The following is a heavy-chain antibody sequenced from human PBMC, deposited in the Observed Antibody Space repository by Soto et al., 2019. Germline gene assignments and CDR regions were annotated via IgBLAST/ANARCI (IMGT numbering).Heavy chain of an antibody. CDR2: ISAGDDST. CDR3: AKGGTAYYPHPDY. D-gene: IGHD1-26*01. J-gene: IGHJ4*02. V-gene: IGHV3-23*01. CDR1: GFTFSGFA. Sequence: EVELLESGGGLVQPGGSLRLSCAASGFTFSGFAMTWVRQVPGKGLEWVSSISAGDDSTYYAESVKGRFAISRDKSKNTLYLQMNSLRADDTALYHCAKGGTAYYPHPDYGGQGNLGTVSS.